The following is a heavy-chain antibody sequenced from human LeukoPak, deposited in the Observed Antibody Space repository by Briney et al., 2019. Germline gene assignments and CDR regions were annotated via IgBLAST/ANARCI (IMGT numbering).Heavy chain of an antibody. CDR3: ARGPGFMFGQYYLDY. Sequence: GESLRLSCAASGFTVSSNYMSWIRQAPGKGLEWVPVIYSGGSTYYADSVKGRYTISRDNSKNKLYLQMNSLRAEDTAVLYCARGPGFMFGQYYLDYRGQGTLATVSS. CDR1: GFTVSSNY. V-gene: IGHV3-66*01. CDR2: IYSGGST. J-gene: IGHJ4*02. D-gene: IGHD3-10*02.